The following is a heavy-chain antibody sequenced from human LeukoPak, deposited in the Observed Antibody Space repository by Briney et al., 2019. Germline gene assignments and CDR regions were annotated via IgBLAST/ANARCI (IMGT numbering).Heavy chain of an antibody. D-gene: IGHD3-10*01. CDR1: GGTFSSYA. CDR2: IIPIFGTA. J-gene: IGHJ4*02. CDR3: ATVYYYGSGSYEYYFDY. Sequence: VASVKVSCKASGGTFSSYAISWVRQAPGQGLEWMGGIIPIFGTANYAQKFQGRVTMTEDTSTDTAYMELSSLRSEDTAVYYCATVYYYGSGSYEYYFDYWGQGTLVTVSS. V-gene: IGHV1-69*06.